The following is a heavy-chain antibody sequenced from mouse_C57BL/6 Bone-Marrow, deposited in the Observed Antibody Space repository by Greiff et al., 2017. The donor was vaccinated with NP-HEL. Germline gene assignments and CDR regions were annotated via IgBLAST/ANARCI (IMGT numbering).Heavy chain of an antibody. CDR1: GFTFSSYA. V-gene: IGHV5-9-1*02. CDR3: TRWIYYGNFYAMEY. J-gene: IGHJ4*01. Sequence: EVHLVESGEGLVKPGGSLKLSCAASGFTFSSYAMSWVRQTPEKRLEWVTYFSSGGDYIYYADTVKGRFTITRDNARNTMYLQMSSLKSEDTAMYYSTRWIYYGNFYAMEYWGQGTSVTVSA. CDR2: FSSGGDYI. D-gene: IGHD2-1*01.